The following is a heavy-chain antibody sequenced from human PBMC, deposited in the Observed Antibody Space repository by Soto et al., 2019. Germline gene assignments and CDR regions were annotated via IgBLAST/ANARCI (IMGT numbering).Heavy chain of an antibody. J-gene: IGHJ6*02. D-gene: IGHD2-21*02. Sequence: ASVKVSCKASGYTFTSYGISWVRQAPGQGLEWMGWISAYNGNTNYAQKLQGRVTMTTDTSTSTAYMELRSLRSDDTAVYYCARDPRSPLAYCGGDCYSGGNGMDVWGQGTTVTVSS. CDR2: ISAYNGNT. CDR1: GYTFTSYG. V-gene: IGHV1-18*01. CDR3: ARDPRSPLAYCGGDCYSGGNGMDV.